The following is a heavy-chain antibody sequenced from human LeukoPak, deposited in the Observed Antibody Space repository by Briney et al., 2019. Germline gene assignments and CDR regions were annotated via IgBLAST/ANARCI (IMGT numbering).Heavy chain of an antibody. J-gene: IGHJ4*02. V-gene: IGHV4-59*01. D-gene: IGHD6-6*01. Sequence: SETLSLTGTVSGGSISSYYWSWIRQPPGKGLEWIGYIYYSGSTNYNPSLKSRVTISVDTSKNQFSLKLSSVTAADTAVYYCASTDYSGSLDYWGQGTLVTVSS. CDR3: ASTDYSGSLDY. CDR1: GGSISSYY. CDR2: IYYSGST.